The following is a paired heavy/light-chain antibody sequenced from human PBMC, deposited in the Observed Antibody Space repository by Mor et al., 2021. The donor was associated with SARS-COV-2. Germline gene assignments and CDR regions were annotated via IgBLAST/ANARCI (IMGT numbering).Heavy chain of an antibody. V-gene: IGHV3-23*01. Sequence: EVQLLESGGGLVQPGGSLRLSCAASGITLSTQAMSWVRQAPGKGLEWVSSISTTGDYIYYADSVRGRFTISRDISKNTLFLQMNSLRAEDTAVYYCAKRHHNTGHGLQNWFDPWGQGVLVTVSS. CDR1: GITLSTQA. J-gene: IGHJ5*02. D-gene: IGHD2-8*02. CDR2: ISTTGDYI. CDR3: AKRHHNTGHGLQNWFDP.
Light chain of an antibody. CDR3: QQRSDWPIT. V-gene: IGKV3-11*01. CDR2: DAS. Sequence: EIVLTQSPATLSLSPGERATLSCRASQSINIYLAWYQQKPGQPPRVLIYDASIRATGIPARFSGSGSGTDFTLTISSLEAEDFAVYYCQQRSDWPITFGQGTRLEIK. J-gene: IGKJ5*01. CDR1: QSINIY.